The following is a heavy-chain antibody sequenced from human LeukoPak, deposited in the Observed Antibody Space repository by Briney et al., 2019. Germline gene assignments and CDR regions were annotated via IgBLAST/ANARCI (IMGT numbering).Heavy chain of an antibody. J-gene: IGHJ4*02. CDR3: VRRRSGTNSDY. D-gene: IGHD1-26*01. Sequence: ESLNISWKASGYSLHSYWIGWVRQTPGKGLGWMGNIYAGDSDTRYSPSFQGQVTISVDKSINTAYLQWSSLKASDTAMYYCVRRRSGTNSDYWGQGTLVTVSS. CDR2: IYAGDSDT. V-gene: IGHV5-51*01. CDR1: GYSLHSYW.